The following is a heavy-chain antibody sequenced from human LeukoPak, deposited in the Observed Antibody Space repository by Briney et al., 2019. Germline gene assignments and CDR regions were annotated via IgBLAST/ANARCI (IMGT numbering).Heavy chain of an antibody. D-gene: IGHD3-22*01. CDR3: ARLSANSSAYFFDY. J-gene: IGHJ4*02. Sequence: GGSLRLSCAASGFTVGSNYMSWVRQAPGKGLEWVAIIYRGGSTNYADSVKGRFTISRDTSKNTLYLQMNSLRAEDTAVYYCARLSANSSAYFFDYWGQGTLVTVSS. CDR1: GFTVGSNY. CDR2: IYRGGST. V-gene: IGHV3-66*04.